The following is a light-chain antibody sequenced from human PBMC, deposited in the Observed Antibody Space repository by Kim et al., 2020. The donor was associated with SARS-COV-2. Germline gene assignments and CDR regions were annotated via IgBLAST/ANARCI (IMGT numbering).Light chain of an antibody. V-gene: IGKV3-15*01. Sequence: LSVSPGERVTLSCRASQSVSSHLAWYQQKPGQAPRLLIYGASTRATGIPARFSGSGSDTAFTLTISSLQSEDFAVYYCQQYHTWPLFGQGTKVDIK. J-gene: IGKJ1*01. CDR2: GAS. CDR3: QQYHTWPL. CDR1: QSVSSH.